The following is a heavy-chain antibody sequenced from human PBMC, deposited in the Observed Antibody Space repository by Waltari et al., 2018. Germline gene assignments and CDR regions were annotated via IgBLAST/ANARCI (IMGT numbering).Heavy chain of an antibody. Sequence: QVQLQESGPGLVKPSQTLSLPCTVSGGSIRSGGYYWSWIRQHPGKGLEWIGYIYYSGSTYYNPSLKSRVTISVDTSKNQFSLKLSSVTAADTAVYYCARYYSSGWYDVADWGQGTLVTVSS. V-gene: IGHV4-31*03. CDR2: IYYSGST. J-gene: IGHJ4*02. CDR3: ARYYSSGWYDVAD. CDR1: GGSIRSGGYY. D-gene: IGHD6-19*01.